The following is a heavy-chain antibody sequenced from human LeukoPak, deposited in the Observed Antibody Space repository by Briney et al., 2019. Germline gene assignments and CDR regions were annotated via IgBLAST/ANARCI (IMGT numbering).Heavy chain of an antibody. D-gene: IGHD1-26*01. J-gene: IGHJ4*02. CDR3: ARALHIVGATGDFDY. CDR1: GYTFTSYG. CDR2: ISAYNGNT. Sequence: ASVKVSCKASGYTFTSYGISWVRQAPGQGLERMGWISAYNGNTNYAQKLQGRVTMTTDTSTSTAYVELRSLRSDDTAVYYCARALHIVGATGDFDYWGQGTLVTVSS. V-gene: IGHV1-18*01.